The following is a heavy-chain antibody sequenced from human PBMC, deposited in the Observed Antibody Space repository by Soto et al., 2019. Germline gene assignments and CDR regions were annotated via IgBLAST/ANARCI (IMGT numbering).Heavy chain of an antibody. J-gene: IGHJ4*02. V-gene: IGHV1-2*02. CDR1: GGTFSSYA. Sequence: ASVKVSCKASGGTFSSYAISWVRQAPGQGLEWMGGINPNSGGTNYAQKFQGRVTMTRDTSISTAYMELSRLRSDDTAVYYCARAEGGGWALDYWGQGTLVTVSS. CDR3: ARAEGGGWALDY. D-gene: IGHD6-19*01. CDR2: INPNSGGT.